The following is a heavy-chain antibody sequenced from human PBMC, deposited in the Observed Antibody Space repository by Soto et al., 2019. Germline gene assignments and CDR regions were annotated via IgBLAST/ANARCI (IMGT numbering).Heavy chain of an antibody. D-gene: IGHD6-6*01. CDR3: AKGGPPRIAASPSIASDY. V-gene: IGHV4-34*01. J-gene: IGHJ4*02. Sequence: SETLSLTCPVYGGSFSGYYGSWIRQPPGKGLEWIGEINHSGSTNYNPSHKSRVTISVDTSKNQFSLKLSSVTAAVTAVCYCAKGGPPRIAASPSIASDYWGQGTLVTVSS. CDR1: GGSFSGYY. CDR2: INHSGST.